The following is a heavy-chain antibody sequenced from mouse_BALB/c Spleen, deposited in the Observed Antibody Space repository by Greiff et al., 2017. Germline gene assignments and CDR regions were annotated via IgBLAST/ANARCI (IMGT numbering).Heavy chain of an antibody. CDR1: GFTFSSYA. CDR3: ARDKDYYGSSYAMDY. V-gene: IGHV5-9-4*01. CDR2: ISSGGSYT. J-gene: IGHJ4*01. Sequence: EVKLMESGGGLVKPGGSLKLSCAASGFTFSSYAMSWVRQSPEKRLEWVAEISSGGSYTYYPDTVTGRFTISRDNAKNTLYLEMSSLRSEDTAMYYCARDKDYYGSSYAMDYWGQGTSVTVSS. D-gene: IGHD1-1*01.